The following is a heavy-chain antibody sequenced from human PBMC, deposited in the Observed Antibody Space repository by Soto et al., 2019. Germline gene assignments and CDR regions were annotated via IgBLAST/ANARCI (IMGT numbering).Heavy chain of an antibody. J-gene: IGHJ6*02. V-gene: IGHV1-18*01. CDR3: ARDITMVRGVYYYYGMDV. CDR2: ISAYNGNT. D-gene: IGHD3-10*01. Sequence: ASVKVSCKASGYTFTSYGISWVRQAPGQGLEWMGWISAYNGNTNYAQKLQGRVTMTTGTSTSTAYMELRSLRSDDTAVYYCARDITMVRGVYYYYGMDVWGQGTTVTVSS. CDR1: GYTFTSYG.